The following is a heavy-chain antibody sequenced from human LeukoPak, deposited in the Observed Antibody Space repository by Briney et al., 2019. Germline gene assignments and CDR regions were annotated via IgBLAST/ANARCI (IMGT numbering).Heavy chain of an antibody. CDR3: ARLPEANYCSSTSCYYYYYMDV. V-gene: IGHV4-34*01. CDR1: GGSFSGYY. CDR2: INHSGST. D-gene: IGHD2-2*01. J-gene: IGHJ6*03. Sequence: SETLSLTCAVYGGSFSGYYWSWIRQPPGKGLEWIGEINHSGSTNYNPSLKSRVTISVDTSKNQFSLRLSSVTAADTAVYYCARLPEANYCSSTSCYYYYYMDVWGKGTTVTISS.